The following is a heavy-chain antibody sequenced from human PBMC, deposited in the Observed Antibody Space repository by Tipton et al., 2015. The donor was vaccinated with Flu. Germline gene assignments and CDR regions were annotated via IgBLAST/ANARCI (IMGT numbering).Heavy chain of an antibody. J-gene: IGHJ4*02. CDR3: ARGSGSGTYVIFDY. V-gene: IGHV4-4*07. CDR1: GGSISSYY. CDR2: IYSSGST. D-gene: IGHD3-10*01. Sequence: TLSLTCTVSGGSISSYYWSWIRQPAGKGLEWIGRIYSSGSTNYNPSLKSRVTMSVETSKNQFPLKLSSVTAADTAGYYCARGSGSGTYVIFDYWGQGTLVTVSS.